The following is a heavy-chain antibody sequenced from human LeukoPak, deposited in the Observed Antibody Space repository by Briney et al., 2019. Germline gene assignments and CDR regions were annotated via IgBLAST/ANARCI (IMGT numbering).Heavy chain of an antibody. J-gene: IGHJ4*02. D-gene: IGHD6-13*01. Sequence: PGGSLRLSCSASGFTFSSYAMHWVRQAPGKGLEYVSAISSDGGSIDYADSVKGRFTISRDNSKNTVYVEMSSLRGEDTGVYYCVRSSSWYTVYFDYWGQGTLVTVSS. CDR1: GFTFSSYA. CDR3: VRSSSWYTVYFDY. V-gene: IGHV3-64*05. CDR2: ISSDGGSI.